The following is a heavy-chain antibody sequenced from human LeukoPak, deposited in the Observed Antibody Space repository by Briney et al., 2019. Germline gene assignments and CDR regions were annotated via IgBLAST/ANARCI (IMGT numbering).Heavy chain of an antibody. CDR3: ARDPFDI. J-gene: IGHJ3*02. CDR1: GDSIFSTTYY. V-gene: IGHV4-39*02. CDR2: IFHSGST. Sequence: SETLSLTCTVSGDSIFSTTYYWGWIRQPPGKGLEWIGSIFHSGSTYYNPSLKSRVTMSVDTSKNQLSLSLRSVTAADTAVYYCARDPFDIWGQGTMVTVSS.